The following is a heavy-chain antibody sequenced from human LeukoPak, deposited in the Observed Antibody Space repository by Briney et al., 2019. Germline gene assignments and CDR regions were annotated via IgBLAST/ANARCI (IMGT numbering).Heavy chain of an antibody. V-gene: IGHV3-7*01. CDR2: INQDGREK. Sequence: GGSLRLSCAVSGFTFSSYWMTWVRQVPGKGLQWVANINQDGREKYYMDSMKGRLNISRDNTENSVFLQLTSLRPEDTGIYFCAKGRDYGDYWGKGTLVAVSS. CDR1: GFTFSSYW. J-gene: IGHJ4*02. CDR3: AKGRDYGDY.